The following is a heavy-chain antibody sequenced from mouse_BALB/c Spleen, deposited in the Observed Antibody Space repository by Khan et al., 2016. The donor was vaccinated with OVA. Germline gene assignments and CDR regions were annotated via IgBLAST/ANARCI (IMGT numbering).Heavy chain of an antibody. CDR2: INPSNGGS. CDR1: GYTFTSYY. D-gene: IGHD3-1*01. J-gene: IGHJ3*01. Sequence: QVQLQQSGAELVKPGASVKLSCKASGYTFTSYYMYWVKQRPGQGLEWIGGINPSNGGSNFNEKFKTKATLTVDKSSSTAYMQLSSLTSEDSAVYYCTRSGYGRFAYWGQGTLVTVSA. V-gene: IGHV1S81*02. CDR3: TRSGYGRFAY.